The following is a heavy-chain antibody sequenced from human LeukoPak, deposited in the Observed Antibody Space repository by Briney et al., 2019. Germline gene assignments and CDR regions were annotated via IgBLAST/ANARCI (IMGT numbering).Heavy chain of an antibody. CDR3: ATVAPSSGWYWFDP. J-gene: IGHJ5*02. CDR2: IIPILGIA. CDR1: GGTFSSYA. D-gene: IGHD6-19*01. Sequence: GSSVKVSCKASGGTFSSYAISWVRQAPGQGLEWMGRIIPILGIANYVQKLQGRVTITADKSTSTAYMELSSLRSEDTAVYYCATVAPSSGWYWFDPWGQGTLVTVSS. V-gene: IGHV1-69*04.